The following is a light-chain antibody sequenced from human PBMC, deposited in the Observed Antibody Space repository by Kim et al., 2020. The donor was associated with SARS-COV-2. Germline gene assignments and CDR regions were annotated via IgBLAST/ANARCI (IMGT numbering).Light chain of an antibody. CDR1: SSDVGGYNY. J-gene: IGLJ2*01. CDR3: SSYTSSTLEV. Sequence: GQSITISCTGTSSDVGGYNYVSWYQQHPGKAPKLMIYDVSNRPSGVSNRFSGSKSGNTASLTISGLQAEDEADYYCSSYTSSTLEVFGGGTQLTVL. V-gene: IGLV2-14*03. CDR2: DVS.